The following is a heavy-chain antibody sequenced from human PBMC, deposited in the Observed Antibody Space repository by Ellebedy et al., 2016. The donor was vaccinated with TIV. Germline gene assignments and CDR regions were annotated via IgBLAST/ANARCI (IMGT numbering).Heavy chain of an antibody. Sequence: KVSCKGSGYRFPSYWIGWVRQMPGNGVEWMGIIYPGDSDTRYSPSFQGQVTISADKSISTAYLQWSSLKASDTAMYYCAKMDMVTRAFDYWGQGTLVTVSS. CDR1: GYRFPSYW. V-gene: IGHV5-51*01. CDR3: AKMDMVTRAFDY. CDR2: IYPGDSDT. J-gene: IGHJ4*02. D-gene: IGHD5-18*01.